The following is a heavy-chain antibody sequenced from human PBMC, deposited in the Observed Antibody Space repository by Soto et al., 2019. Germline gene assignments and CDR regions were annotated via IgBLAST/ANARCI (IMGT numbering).Heavy chain of an antibody. V-gene: IGHV1-18*04. CDR2: ISAYNGNT. Sequence: CASVKVSCKASGYTFTMYGISCVRQSPGQGLEWMGWISAYNGNTNYAQKLQGRVTMTTDTSTSTAYMELRSLRSDDTAVYYCARSPSGWTGGWFDPWGQGTLVTVSS. CDR1: GYTFTMYG. J-gene: IGHJ5*02. D-gene: IGHD6-19*01. CDR3: ARSPSGWTGGWFDP.